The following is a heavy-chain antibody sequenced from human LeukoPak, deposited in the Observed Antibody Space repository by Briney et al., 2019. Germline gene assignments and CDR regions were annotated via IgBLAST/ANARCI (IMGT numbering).Heavy chain of an antibody. CDR2: IYYSGST. Sequence: TSETLSLTCTVSGGSISSYYWSWIRQPPGKGLEWIEYIYYSGSTNYNPSLKSRVTISVDTSKNQFSLKLSSVTAADTAVYYCARMIDSSFYFDYWGQGTLVTVSS. V-gene: IGHV4-59*01. CDR1: GGSISSYY. D-gene: IGHD6-19*01. CDR3: ARMIDSSFYFDY. J-gene: IGHJ4*02.